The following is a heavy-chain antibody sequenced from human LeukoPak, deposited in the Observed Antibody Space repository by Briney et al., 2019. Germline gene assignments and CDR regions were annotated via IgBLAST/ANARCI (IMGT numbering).Heavy chain of an antibody. CDR1: GFTFDDYA. D-gene: IGHD2-15*01. V-gene: IGHV3-9*01. J-gene: IGHJ4*02. Sequence: GGSLRLSCAASGFTFDDYAMHWVRQAPGEGLEWVSGISWNSGSIGYTDSVKGRFTISRDNAKNSLYLQMNSLRAEDTAVYYCARDLRYCSGGSCFFDYWGQGTLVTVSS. CDR2: ISWNSGSI. CDR3: ARDLRYCSGGSCFFDY.